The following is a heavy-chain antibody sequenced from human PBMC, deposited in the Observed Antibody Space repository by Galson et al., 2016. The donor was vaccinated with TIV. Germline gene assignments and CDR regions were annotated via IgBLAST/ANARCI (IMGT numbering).Heavy chain of an antibody. Sequence: SVKVSCKASGGTFSNFVISWVRQAPGQGLEWMGSINPICGTANYAQKFQGRVTITADTSTSTIYMELSSLRSEDTAVYYCARGRGYYFGSGSSYFDYWGQGSLVTVSS. CDR1: GGTFSNFV. V-gene: IGHV1-69*06. CDR3: ARGRGYYFGSGSSYFDY. D-gene: IGHD3-10*01. J-gene: IGHJ4*02. CDR2: INPICGTA.